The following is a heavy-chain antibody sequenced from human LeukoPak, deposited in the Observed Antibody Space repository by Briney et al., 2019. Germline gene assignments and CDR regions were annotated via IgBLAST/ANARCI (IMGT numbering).Heavy chain of an antibody. D-gene: IGHD6-19*01. V-gene: IGHV3-20*04. J-gene: IGHJ5*02. CDR1: GFTFSSYG. CDR2: INWNGGST. Sequence: GGSLRLSCAASGFTFSSYGMSWVRQAPGKGLEWVSGINWNGGSTGYADSVKGRFTISRDNAKNSLYLQMNSLRAEDTALYYCARDGNGGSGWYVSLYPNWFDPWGQGTLVTVSS. CDR3: ARDGNGGSGWYVSLYPNWFDP.